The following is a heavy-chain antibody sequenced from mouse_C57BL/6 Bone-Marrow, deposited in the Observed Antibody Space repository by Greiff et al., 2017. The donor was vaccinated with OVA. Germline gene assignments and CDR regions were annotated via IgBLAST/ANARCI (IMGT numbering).Heavy chain of an antibody. CDR3: ARGTTVVATRDWYFDV. D-gene: IGHD1-1*01. CDR2: IYPGDGDT. Sequence: VQLQQSGAELVKPGASVKISCKASGYAFSSYWMNWVKQRPGKGLEWIGQIYPGDGDTNYNGKFKGKATLTADKSSSTAYMQLSSLTSEDSAVYFCARGTTVVATRDWYFDVWGTGTTVTVSS. V-gene: IGHV1-80*01. J-gene: IGHJ1*03. CDR1: GYAFSSYW.